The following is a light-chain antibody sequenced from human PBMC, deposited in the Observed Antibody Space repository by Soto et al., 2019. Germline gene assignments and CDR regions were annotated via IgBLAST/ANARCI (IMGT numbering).Light chain of an antibody. CDR1: QGIRSF. J-gene: IGKJ4*01. CDR2: GAS. V-gene: IGKV1-9*01. CDR3: QHLNTYPLT. Sequence: DIQLTQSPSFLSASIGDRVTITCLASQGIRSFLAWYQQKPGKAPNLLISGASILRTGVPSRFSGSGSGTEFTLTISSLQPDDFATYYCQHLNTYPLTFGGGTKVEI.